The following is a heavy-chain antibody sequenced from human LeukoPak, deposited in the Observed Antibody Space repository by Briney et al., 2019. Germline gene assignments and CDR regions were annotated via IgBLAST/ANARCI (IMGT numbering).Heavy chain of an antibody. J-gene: IGHJ3*02. Sequence: PSETLSLTCTVSGGSISSYYWSWIRQPAGKGLEWIGRIYTSGSTNYNPSLKSRVTMSVDASKNQFSLKLSSVTAADTAVYYCASRYSGSYGDAFDIWGQGTMVTVSS. D-gene: IGHD1-26*01. CDR1: GGSISSYY. V-gene: IGHV4-4*07. CDR2: IYTSGST. CDR3: ASRYSGSYGDAFDI.